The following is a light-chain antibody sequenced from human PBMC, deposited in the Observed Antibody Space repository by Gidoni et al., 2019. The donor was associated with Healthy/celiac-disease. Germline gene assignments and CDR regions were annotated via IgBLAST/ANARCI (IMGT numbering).Light chain of an antibody. CDR2: DVS. CDR1: SSEVGGYNY. V-gene: IGLV2-11*01. J-gene: IGLJ2*01. CDR3: CSYAGRWV. Sequence: QSALTHPRAVSGSPGQSGTIACTGTSSEVGGYNYVYWYQQRPGKAPKRMLYDVSKRPSGVPGRFSGSRSGNTASLTSSGLQAEDGADYYCCSYAGRWVFGGGTKLTGL.